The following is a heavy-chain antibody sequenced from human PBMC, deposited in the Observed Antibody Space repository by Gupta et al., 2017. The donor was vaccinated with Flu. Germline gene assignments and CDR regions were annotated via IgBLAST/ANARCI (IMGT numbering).Heavy chain of an antibody. CDR2: IDPSDSYT. J-gene: IGHJ6*02. V-gene: IGHV5-10-1*01. CDR1: GYSFTSYW. Sequence: EVQLVQSGAEVKKPGESLRISCKGSGYSFTSYWISWVRQMPGKGLEWMGRIDPSDSYTNYSPSFQGHATISADKSISTAYLQWSSLKASDTAMYYCARQKWITMVRGGYGMDVWGQGTTVTVSS. CDR3: ARQKWITMVRGGYGMDV. D-gene: IGHD3-10*01.